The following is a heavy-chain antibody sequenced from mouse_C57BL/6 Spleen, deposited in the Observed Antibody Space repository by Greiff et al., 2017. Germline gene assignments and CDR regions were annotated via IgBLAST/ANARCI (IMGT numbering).Heavy chain of an antibody. D-gene: IGHD1-1*01. Sequence: QVQLKESGAELVRPGTSVKVSCKASGYAFTNYLIEWVKQRPGQGLEWIGVINPGSGGTNYNEKFKGKATLTADKSSSTAYMQLSSLTSEYSAVYFCARGTTVVPADYWGQGTTLTVSS. CDR1: GYAFTNYL. CDR2: INPGSGGT. V-gene: IGHV1-54*01. CDR3: ARGTTVVPADY. J-gene: IGHJ2*01.